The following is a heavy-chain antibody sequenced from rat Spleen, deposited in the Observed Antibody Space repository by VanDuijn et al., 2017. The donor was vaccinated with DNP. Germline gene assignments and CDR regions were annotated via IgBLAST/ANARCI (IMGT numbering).Heavy chain of an antibody. CDR2: IIYDGSST. J-gene: IGHJ3*01. CDR3: ATHGDYGSPPFAY. CDR1: GLTFSDYN. Sequence: EVHLVESGGGLVQPGRSLKLPCAASGLTFSDYNMAWVRQPPTTGRECVASIIYDGSSTYYRDSVKGRFTISRDNAKSTLYPQMDSLRSEDTTTYYCATHGDYGSPPFAYWGQGTLVTVSS. D-gene: IGHD1-3*01. V-gene: IGHV5-7*01.